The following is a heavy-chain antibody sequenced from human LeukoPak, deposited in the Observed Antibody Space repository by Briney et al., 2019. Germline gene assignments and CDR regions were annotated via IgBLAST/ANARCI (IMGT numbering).Heavy chain of an antibody. CDR2: IRSKAYGGTT. J-gene: IGHJ6*02. D-gene: IGHD6-19*01. CDR3: TRAVAGYYYYYGMDV. Sequence: GGSLRLSCTASGFTFGDYAMSWVRKAPGKGLEWVGFIRSKAYGGTTEYAASVKGRFTISRDDSKSIAYLQMNSLKTEDTAVYYCTRAVAGYYYYYGMDVWGQGTTVTVSS. CDR1: GFTFGDYA. V-gene: IGHV3-49*04.